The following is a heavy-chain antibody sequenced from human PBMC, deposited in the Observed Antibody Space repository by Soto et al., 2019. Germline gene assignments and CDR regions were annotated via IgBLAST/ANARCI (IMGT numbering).Heavy chain of an antibody. Sequence: GGSLRLSCAVSGFAFSTFDIHWVRQAPGKGLEWVSGIGTLSDTFYAASVQGRFTISRQNAKNSVYLQMNSLRAGDTAFYYCARGRSFSYDSTPPPMFDPWGQGTLVTVSS. CDR2: IGTLSDT. D-gene: IGHD3-10*01. CDR3: ARGRSFSYDSTPPPMFDP. CDR1: GFAFSTFD. V-gene: IGHV3-13*01. J-gene: IGHJ5*02.